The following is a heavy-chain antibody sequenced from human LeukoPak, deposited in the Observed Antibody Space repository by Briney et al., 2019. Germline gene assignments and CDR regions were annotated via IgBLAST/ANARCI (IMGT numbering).Heavy chain of an antibody. V-gene: IGHV4-4*07. CDR2: IYSTGST. Sequence: SETLSLTCTVSGGSISSYYWSWIRQPAGKGLEWIGRIYSTGSTNYNPSLKSRVTMSVDTSENQFSLRLRSVTAADTAVYYCARQIASAGTAGFDFWGQGALVTVSS. CDR3: ARQIASAGTAGFDF. CDR1: GGSISSYY. J-gene: IGHJ4*02. D-gene: IGHD6-13*01.